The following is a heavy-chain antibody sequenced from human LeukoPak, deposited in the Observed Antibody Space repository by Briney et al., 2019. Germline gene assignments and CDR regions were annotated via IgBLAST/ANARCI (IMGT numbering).Heavy chain of an antibody. Sequence: SGTLSLTCAVSGGSISSSSYYWGWIRQPPGKGLEWIGSIYYSGSTYYNPSLKSRVTISVDTSKNQFSLKLSSVTAADTAVYYCARRPLTMVRGVIITYFDYWGQGTLVTVTS. CDR1: GGSISSSSYY. D-gene: IGHD3-10*01. J-gene: IGHJ4*02. CDR2: IYYSGST. V-gene: IGHV4-39*01. CDR3: ARRPLTMVRGVIITYFDY.